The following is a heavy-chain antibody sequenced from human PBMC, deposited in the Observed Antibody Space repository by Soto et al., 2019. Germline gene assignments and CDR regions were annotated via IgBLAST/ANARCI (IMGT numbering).Heavy chain of an antibody. CDR1: GFTFSDYY. J-gene: IGHJ6*03. CDR3: ARPRYCNGGSCHKLYYYYYMDV. Sequence: GGSLRLSCAASGFTFSDYYMSWIRQAPGKGLEWVSYISSSGSTIYYADSVKGRFTISRDNAKNSLYLQMNSLRAEATDVYSCARPRYCNGGSCHKLYYYYYMDVWGKGTTVTVSS. CDR2: ISSSGSTI. V-gene: IGHV3-11*01. D-gene: IGHD2-15*01.